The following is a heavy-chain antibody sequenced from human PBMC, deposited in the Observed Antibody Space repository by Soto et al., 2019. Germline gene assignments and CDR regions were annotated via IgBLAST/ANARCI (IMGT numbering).Heavy chain of an antibody. Sequence: SETLSLTCTVSGDSISSFYWTWIRQPPEKELEWVGYIFSSGSTNYNPSLKSRVTISVDTSENQFSLKLTSVTAADTAVYYCARVGYCSSTPCWPIGYFEYWGQGTLVTVSS. CDR1: GDSISSFY. J-gene: IGHJ4*02. CDR3: ARVGYCSSTPCWPIGYFEY. D-gene: IGHD2-2*01. V-gene: IGHV4-59*01. CDR2: IFSSGST.